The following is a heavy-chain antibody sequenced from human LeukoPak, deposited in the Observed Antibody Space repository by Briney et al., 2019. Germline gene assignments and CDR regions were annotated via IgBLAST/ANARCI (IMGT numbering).Heavy chain of an antibody. V-gene: IGHV3-23*01. D-gene: IGHD2-8*01. J-gene: IGHJ1*01. CDR3: AKPYCTNGVCPEYFQH. CDR2: ISGSGGST. Sequence: PGGSLRHSCAASGFTFSSYAMSWVRQAPGKGLEWVSAISGSGGSTYYADSVKGRFTISRDNSKNTLYLQMNSLRAEDTAVYYCAKPYCTNGVCPEYFQHWGQGTLVTVSS. CDR1: GFTFSSYA.